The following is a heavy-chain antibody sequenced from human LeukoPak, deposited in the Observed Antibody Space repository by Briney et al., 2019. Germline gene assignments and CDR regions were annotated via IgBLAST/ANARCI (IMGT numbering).Heavy chain of an antibody. Sequence: GGSLRLSCAASGFTFSSYEMNWVRQAPGKGLEWVSYISSSGSTIYYADSVKGRFTISRDNAKNSLYLQMNSLRAEDTAVYYCARQSPGDYYDSSDAFDIWGQGKMVTVSS. V-gene: IGHV3-48*03. CDR1: GFTFSSYE. CDR2: ISSSGSTI. J-gene: IGHJ3*02. CDR3: ARQSPGDYYDSSDAFDI. D-gene: IGHD3-22*01.